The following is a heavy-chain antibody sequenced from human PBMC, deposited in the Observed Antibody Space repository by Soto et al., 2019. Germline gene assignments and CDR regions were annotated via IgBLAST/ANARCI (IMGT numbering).Heavy chain of an antibody. CDR3: AKDRRREGYDELGY. CDR2: ISGSGGST. D-gene: IGHD3-3*01. CDR1: GFTFSSYT. Sequence: GGSLRLSCAASGFTFSSYTMSCVRQAPGKGLEWVSAISGSGGSTYYADSVKGRFTISRDNSKNPLYLQLNSLRAEDTAVYYCAKDRRREGYDELGYWGQGTLVTVSS. J-gene: IGHJ4*02. V-gene: IGHV3-23*01.